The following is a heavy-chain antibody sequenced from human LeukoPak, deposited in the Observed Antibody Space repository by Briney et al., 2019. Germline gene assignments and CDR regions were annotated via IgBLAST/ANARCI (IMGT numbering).Heavy chain of an antibody. CDR3: ARDSSGWYDLYFDY. Sequence: SETLSLTCAVYGGSFSGYYWSWIRQPPGKGLEWIGEINHSGSTNYNPSLKSRVTISVDTSKNQFSLKLSSVTAADTAVYHCARDSSGWYDLYFDYWGQGTLVTVSS. D-gene: IGHD6-19*01. V-gene: IGHV4-34*01. J-gene: IGHJ4*02. CDR2: INHSGST. CDR1: GGSFSGYY.